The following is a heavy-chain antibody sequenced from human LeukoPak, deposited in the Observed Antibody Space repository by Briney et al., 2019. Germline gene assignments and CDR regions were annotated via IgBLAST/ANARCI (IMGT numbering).Heavy chain of an antibody. CDR1: GYSISSGYY. J-gene: IGHJ4*02. V-gene: IGHV4-38-2*02. D-gene: IGHD3-22*01. CDR3: ARAFGNTMIVVVYDY. Sequence: SETLSLTCTVSGYSISSGYYWGWIRLPPGKGLEWIGSIYHSGSTYYNPSLKSRVTISVDTSKNQFSLKLSSVTAADTAVYYCARAFGNTMIVVVYDYWGQGTLVTVSS. CDR2: IYHSGST.